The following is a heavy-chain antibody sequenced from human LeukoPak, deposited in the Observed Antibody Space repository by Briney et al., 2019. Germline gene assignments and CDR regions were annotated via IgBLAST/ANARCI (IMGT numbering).Heavy chain of an antibody. CDR1: GDSISSGRYY. Sequence: SQTLSLTCTVSGDSISSGRYYWNWIRQPAGQGLEWIGRISSIGSTTYNPSLKSRVTIPIDTSKKQFSLDLSAVSAPDTALYYCARSPSPRGYFFDLWGLGTVVAVSS. CDR3: ARSPSPRGYFFDL. CDR2: ISSIGST. D-gene: IGHD6-13*01. V-gene: IGHV4-61*02. J-gene: IGHJ4*02.